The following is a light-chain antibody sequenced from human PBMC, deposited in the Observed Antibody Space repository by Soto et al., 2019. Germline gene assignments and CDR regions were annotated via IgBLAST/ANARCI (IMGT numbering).Light chain of an antibody. V-gene: IGKV3-20*01. CDR1: QSVSSNY. Sequence: EIVLTQSPGTLSSSPGERATLSCRASQSVSSNYLAWYQRKPGQAPRLLIYGASNRATDIPYRVIGSGSGTDFTLTITRLEPDDFAMYYCQQYGGSPPTFGQGTKVEIK. J-gene: IGKJ1*01. CDR3: QQYGGSPPT. CDR2: GAS.